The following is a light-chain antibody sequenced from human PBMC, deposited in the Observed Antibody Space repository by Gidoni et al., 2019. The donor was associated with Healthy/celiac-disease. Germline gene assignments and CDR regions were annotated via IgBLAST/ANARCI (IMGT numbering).Light chain of an antibody. CDR3: CSYAGRLV. V-gene: IGLV2-11*01. CDR1: SSDVGGYNY. J-gene: IGLJ2*01. Sequence: QSAMPQPRSVSGSPGQSVPISCTGTSSDVGGYNYVSWYQQHPGKAPKLMIYDVSKRPSGVPDRFSGSKSGNTASLTISGLQAEDEADYYCCSYAGRLVFGGGTKLTVL. CDR2: DVS.